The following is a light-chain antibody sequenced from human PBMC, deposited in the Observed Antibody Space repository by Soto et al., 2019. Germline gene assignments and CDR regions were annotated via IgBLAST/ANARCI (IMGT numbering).Light chain of an antibody. V-gene: IGKV3-11*01. CDR1: QSVNSD. Sequence: EVVLTQSPGTLSLSPGERATLSCRASQSVNSDLAWYHQKPGQAPRLLISDASNRATGIPDRFSGSGSGTDFSLTISRLEPEDSAIYYCQQYFEWPPMTFGQGTRLEIK. CDR3: QQYFEWPPMT. CDR2: DAS. J-gene: IGKJ5*01.